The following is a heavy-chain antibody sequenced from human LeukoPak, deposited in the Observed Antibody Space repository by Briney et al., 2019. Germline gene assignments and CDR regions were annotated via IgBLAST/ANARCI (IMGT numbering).Heavy chain of an antibody. CDR2: IYYIGNT. CDR1: GGSINTNTYY. Sequence: PSETLSLTCSVSGGSINTNTYYWSWIRQAPGKGLEWIGNIYYIGNTNYNPSLKSRVSISIDTSSNQFFLTLSSVTAADTAVYYCVRSFGSKNASDVWGQGRMVTVSS. J-gene: IGHJ3*01. V-gene: IGHV4-59*08. CDR3: VRSFGSKNASDV. D-gene: IGHD3-3*01.